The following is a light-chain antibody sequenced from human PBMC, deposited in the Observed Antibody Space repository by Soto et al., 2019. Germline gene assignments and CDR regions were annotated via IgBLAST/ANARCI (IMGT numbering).Light chain of an antibody. CDR3: SSYTSSVSRDV. CDR1: SSDIGGYNY. V-gene: IGLV2-14*01. J-gene: IGLJ2*01. CDR2: DVS. Sequence: QSALTQPASVSGSPGQSITIPCTGTSSDIGGYNYVSWYLQHPGKAPKLLIYDVSNRPSGVSNRFSGSKSGNTASLTISGLQAEDEADYYCSSYTSSVSRDVFGGGTKVTVL.